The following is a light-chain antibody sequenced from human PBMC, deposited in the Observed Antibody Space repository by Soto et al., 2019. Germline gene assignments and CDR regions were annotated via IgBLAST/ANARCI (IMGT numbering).Light chain of an antibody. V-gene: IGKV3-20*01. J-gene: IGKJ5*01. Sequence: NVLPQSPGTLSLSPGERATLSCRASQSLSSNYLGWYQQKPGQAPRLLIYDAFSRATGIPDRFSGSGSGTDFTLTISRLEPEDFAVYFCQQYDYLITCGQGNDWRL. CDR3: QQYDYLIT. CDR1: QSLSSNY. CDR2: DAF.